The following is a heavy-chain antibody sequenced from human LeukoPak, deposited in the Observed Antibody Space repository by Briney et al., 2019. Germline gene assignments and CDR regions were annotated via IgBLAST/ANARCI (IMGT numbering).Heavy chain of an antibody. CDR1: GGSISSYY. J-gene: IGHJ5*02. CDR2: IYYSGST. Sequence: SETLSLTCTVSGGSISSYYWSWIRQPPGKGLEWIGYIYYSGSTNYNPSLKSRVTISVDTSKNQFSLKPSSVTAADTAVYYCARLARVVVPAAIRGFDPWGQGTLVTVSS. D-gene: IGHD2-2*02. V-gene: IGHV4-59*01. CDR3: ARLARVVVPAAIRGFDP.